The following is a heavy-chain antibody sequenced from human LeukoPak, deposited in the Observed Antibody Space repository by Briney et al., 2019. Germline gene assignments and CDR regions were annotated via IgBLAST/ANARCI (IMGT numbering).Heavy chain of an antibody. CDR1: GGSISSGGYY. Sequence: PSETLSLTCTVSGGSISSGGYYWSWIRQHPGKGLEWIGYIYYSGSTYYNPSLKSRVTISVDTSKNQFSLKLSSVTAADTAVYYCARAPDMLGGWYPLNYWGQGTLVTVSS. J-gene: IGHJ4*02. CDR2: IYYSGST. D-gene: IGHD6-19*01. CDR3: ARAPDMLGGWYPLNY. V-gene: IGHV4-31*03.